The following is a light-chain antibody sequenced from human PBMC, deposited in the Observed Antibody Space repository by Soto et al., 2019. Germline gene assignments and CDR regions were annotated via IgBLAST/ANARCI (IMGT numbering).Light chain of an antibody. Sequence: EIVLTQSPGTLSLSPGQRATLSFSASQRLSASDIAWYQQKPGQAPKFLIYGVSSRATGIPDRFSGSGSGTDFTPTISRLEPEDFAVYHCQQYGSSPLITLGQGTRLEIK. CDR1: QRLSASD. V-gene: IGKV3-20*01. CDR3: QQYGSSPLIT. CDR2: GVS. J-gene: IGKJ5*01.